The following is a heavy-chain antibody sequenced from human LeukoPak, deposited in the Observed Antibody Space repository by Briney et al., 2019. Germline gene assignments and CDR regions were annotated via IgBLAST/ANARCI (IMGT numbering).Heavy chain of an antibody. CDR2: IQPKSGGT. CDR1: GYTFTGYS. D-gene: IGHD1-7*01. V-gene: IGHV1-2*04. J-gene: IGHJ6*02. Sequence: SVNVSCKASGYTFTGYSIHWVRQAPGQGVEGMGWIQPKSGGTDYAQKFQGWVTMTRDTSISTAYMELRRLRSDDAAEYYCARERRELRARYYGMDVWGQGTTVTVSS. CDR3: ARERRELRARYYGMDV.